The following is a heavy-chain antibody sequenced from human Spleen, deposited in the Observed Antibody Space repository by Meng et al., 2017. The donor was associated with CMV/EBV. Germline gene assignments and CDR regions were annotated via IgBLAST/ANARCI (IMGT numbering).Heavy chain of an antibody. J-gene: IGHJ6*02. CDR2: ISRSSGNI. Sequence: GGSLRLSCAASGFTFTSYSMNWVRQAPGKGLEWVSYISRSSGNIYYADSVKGRFTISRDNAENSLYLQMNSLRAEDTAVYYCARTGLSGSYYYYYGMDVWGQGTTVTVSS. CDR1: GFTFTSYS. D-gene: IGHD1-26*01. V-gene: IGHV3-48*04. CDR3: ARTGLSGSYYYYYGMDV.